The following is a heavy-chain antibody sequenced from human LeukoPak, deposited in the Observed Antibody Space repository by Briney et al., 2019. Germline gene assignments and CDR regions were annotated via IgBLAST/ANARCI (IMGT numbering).Heavy chain of an antibody. D-gene: IGHD5-24*01. J-gene: IGHJ4*02. CDR3: ARLGLYDGYTHDS. CDR1: GASVTGTY. CDR2: TYYGGTT. Sequence: SETLSLTCSVSGASVTGTYWSWVRQTPGKGLEWIAYTYYGGTTEYNPSLKSRATIAVDTSKNHFSLDLRSVTAADTAVYFCARLGLYDGYTHDSWGQGTLVTVSS. V-gene: IGHV4-59*08.